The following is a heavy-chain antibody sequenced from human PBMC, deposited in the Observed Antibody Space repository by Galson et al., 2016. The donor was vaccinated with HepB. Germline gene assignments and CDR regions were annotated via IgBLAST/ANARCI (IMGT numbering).Heavy chain of an antibody. D-gene: IGHD3-22*01. CDR2: IKKDGSEE. V-gene: IGHV3-7*03. CDR1: GFMFSNYW. Sequence: SLRLSCAASGFMFSNYWMSWVRQAPGKGLEWVANIKKDGSEEYYADSVKGRFTISRDNAKNSLYLQMDSLRAEGTAVYYCVRERNRINMIVVTMWGQGTKVTVSS. CDR3: VRERNRINMIVVTM. J-gene: IGHJ3*02.